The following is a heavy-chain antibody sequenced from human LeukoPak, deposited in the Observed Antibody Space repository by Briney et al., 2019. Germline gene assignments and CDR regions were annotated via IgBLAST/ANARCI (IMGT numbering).Heavy chain of an antibody. J-gene: IGHJ4*02. Sequence: SVKVSCXASGGTFSSYAISWVRQAPGQGLEWMGGIIPIFGTANYAQKFQSRVTITTDESTSTAYMELSSLRSEDTAVYYCARQYSPNYFDYWGQGTLVTVSS. D-gene: IGHD5-18*01. CDR3: ARQYSPNYFDY. CDR1: GGTFSSYA. CDR2: IIPIFGTA. V-gene: IGHV1-69*05.